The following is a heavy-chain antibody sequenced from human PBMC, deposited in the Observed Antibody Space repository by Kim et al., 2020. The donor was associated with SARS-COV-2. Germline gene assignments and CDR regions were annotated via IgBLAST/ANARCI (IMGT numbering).Heavy chain of an antibody. J-gene: IGHJ4*02. Sequence: YNPSLKSRVTISVDTSKNQFSLKLSAVTAADTAVNYCARGSEELYQPFDYWGQGTLVTVSS. D-gene: IGHD2-2*01. CDR3: ARGSEELYQPFDY. V-gene: IGHV4-34*01.